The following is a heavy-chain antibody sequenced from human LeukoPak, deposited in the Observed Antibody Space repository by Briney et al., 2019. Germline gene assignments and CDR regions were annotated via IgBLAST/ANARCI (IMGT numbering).Heavy chain of an antibody. CDR2: ISGSGGST. CDR1: GFTFSSYG. V-gene: IGHV3-23*01. J-gene: IGHJ3*02. CDR3: AKELSGDAFDI. D-gene: IGHD3-16*02. Sequence: RGSLRLSCAASGFTFSSYGMSWVRQAPGKWLEWVSAISGSGGSTYYPDSVKGRFPISRDSSKNTRSRRMNRLRAEHTAVYYCAKELSGDAFDIWGQGTMVTVSS.